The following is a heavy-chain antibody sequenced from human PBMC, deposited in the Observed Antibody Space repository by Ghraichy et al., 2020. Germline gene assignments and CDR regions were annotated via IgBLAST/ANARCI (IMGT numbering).Heavy chain of an antibody. V-gene: IGHV5-51*01. Sequence: GESLNISCRGLGYTFSTFWIGWVRQRPGKGLEWMGSVYCGDSTTTISPSFGGQVTMSADRTAAYIQWSSLEASDSAMYYCARRDVAGRQPFDNWGQGTLVTVSS. CDR1: GYTFSTFW. J-gene: IGHJ4*02. CDR2: VYCGDSTT. CDR3: ARRDVAGRQPFDN. D-gene: IGHD5-24*01.